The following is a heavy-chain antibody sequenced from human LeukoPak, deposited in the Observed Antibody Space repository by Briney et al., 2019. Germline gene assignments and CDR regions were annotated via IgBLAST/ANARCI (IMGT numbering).Heavy chain of an antibody. D-gene: IGHD4-17*01. J-gene: IGHJ2*01. CDR1: GFTFSSYG. V-gene: IGHV3-23*01. CDR2: ISGSGGST. CDR3: AKAVTSYWYFDL. Sequence: GGSLRLSCAASGFTFSSYGMHWVRQAPGKGLEWVSAISGSGGSTYYADSVKGRFTISRDNSKNTLYLQMNSLRAEDTAVYYCAKAVTSYWYFDLWGRGTLVTVSS.